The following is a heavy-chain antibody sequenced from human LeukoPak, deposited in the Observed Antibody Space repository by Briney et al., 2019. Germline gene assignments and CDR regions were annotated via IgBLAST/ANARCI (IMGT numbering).Heavy chain of an antibody. CDR2: INHSGST. Sequence: SETLSLTCAVYGGSLSGYYWSWIRQPPGKGLDCIGEINHSGSTNYNPSLKSRVTISVDTSKNQFSLKLSSVTAADTAVYYCARSPIHPYYYYMDVWGKGTTVTVSS. CDR1: GGSLSGYY. V-gene: IGHV4-34*01. CDR3: ARSPIHPYYYYMDV. D-gene: IGHD5-18*01. J-gene: IGHJ6*03.